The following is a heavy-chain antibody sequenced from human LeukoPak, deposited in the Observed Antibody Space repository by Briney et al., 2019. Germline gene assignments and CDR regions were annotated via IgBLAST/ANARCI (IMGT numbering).Heavy chain of an antibody. J-gene: IGHJ5*02. D-gene: IGHD2-15*01. CDR3: ARKTRYCSTGRCNWDA. Sequence: GGSLRLSCAASGFTFSSYAMSWVRQAPGKGLEWMSVISYDGRNKYFADSVKGRFTLSRDNSKNTLYLQMNNLRAEDTAVYYCARKTRYCSTGRCNWDAWGQGILVTASS. CDR2: ISYDGRNK. CDR1: GFTFSSYA. V-gene: IGHV3-30*04.